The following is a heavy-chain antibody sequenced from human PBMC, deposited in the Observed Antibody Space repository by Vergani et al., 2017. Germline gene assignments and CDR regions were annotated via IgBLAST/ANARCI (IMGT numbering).Heavy chain of an antibody. CDR3: ARSGYCTDGVCYMTYYYYMDV. CDR1: GFTLSSHA. CDR2: IWYDGSKE. J-gene: IGHJ6*03. V-gene: IGHV3-33*01. D-gene: IGHD2-8*01. Sequence: QVQLVESGGGVVQPGESLRLSCAASGFTLSSHAMHWVRQAPGKGLEWVAFIWYDGSKEYYADSVKGRFTISRDNSKNTLYLQMNSLRDADTAVYYCARSGYCTDGVCYMTYYYYMDVWGKGTAVTVSS.